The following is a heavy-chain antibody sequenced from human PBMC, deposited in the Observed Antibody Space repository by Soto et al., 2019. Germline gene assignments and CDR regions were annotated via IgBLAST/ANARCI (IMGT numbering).Heavy chain of an antibody. CDR3: ARETYYDILTVDY. CDR1: GFTFSSYA. CDR2: ISYDGSNK. D-gene: IGHD3-9*01. J-gene: IGHJ4*02. Sequence: GGSLRLSCAASGFTFSSYAMHWVRQAPGKGLEWVAVISYDGSNKYYADSVKGRFTISRDNSKNTLYLQMNSLRVEDTAVYYCARETYYDILTVDYWGQGTLVTVSS. V-gene: IGHV3-30-3*01.